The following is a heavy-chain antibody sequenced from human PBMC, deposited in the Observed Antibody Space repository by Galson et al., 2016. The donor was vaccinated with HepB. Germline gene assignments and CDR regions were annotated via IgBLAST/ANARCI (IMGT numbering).Heavy chain of an antibody. Sequence: SMRLSCAASGFTFGAHAMHWVRQRPGKGLEWVSGISWNSGAIDYADSVRGRFTVSRGNAKNSLDLQMSSLRAEDTALYYCAKDLSGIPYYYSLDVWGLGTTVTVS. CDR3: AKDLSGIPYYYSLDV. CDR2: ISWNSGAI. D-gene: IGHD6-13*01. V-gene: IGHV3-9*01. J-gene: IGHJ6*02. CDR1: GFTFGAHA.